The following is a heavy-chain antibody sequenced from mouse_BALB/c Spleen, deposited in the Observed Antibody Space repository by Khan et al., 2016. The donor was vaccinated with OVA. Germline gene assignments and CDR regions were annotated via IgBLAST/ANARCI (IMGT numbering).Heavy chain of an antibody. CDR2: ISYDGSN. Sequence: EVQLQESGPGLVKPSQSLSLTCSVTGYSITSGYYWKWIRQFPGNKLEWMGYISYDGSNNYNPSLTNRSSITRDTSKNQFFLKLNSVTTEVTATYYCARIGHYYYCTSYEAMDYWGQGTSVTVSS. CDR3: ARIGHYYYCTSYEAMDY. J-gene: IGHJ4*01. CDR1: GYSITSGYY. V-gene: IGHV3-6*02. D-gene: IGHD1-1*01.